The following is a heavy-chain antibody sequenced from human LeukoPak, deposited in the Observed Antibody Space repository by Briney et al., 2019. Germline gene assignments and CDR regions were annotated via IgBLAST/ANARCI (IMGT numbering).Heavy chain of an antibody. D-gene: IGHD6-19*01. CDR1: GYSISSGHY. CDR2: MYHSGST. V-gene: IGHV4-38-2*02. J-gene: IGHJ4*02. Sequence: SETLSLTCTVSGYSISSGHYWGWIRQPPGKGLEWIGSMYHSGSTNYNPSLKSRVTISVDTSKNQFSLKLSSVTAADTAVYYCARGRAVAGLSRRYYFDYWGQGTLVTVSS. CDR3: ARGRAVAGLSRRYYFDY.